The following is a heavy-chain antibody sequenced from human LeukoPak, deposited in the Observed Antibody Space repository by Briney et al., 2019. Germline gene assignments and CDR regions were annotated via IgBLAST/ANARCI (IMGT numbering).Heavy chain of an antibody. CDR2: IFSDGST. J-gene: IGHJ4*02. CDR1: GFTVSSNY. V-gene: IGHV3-53*01. CDR3: ARAPTSVIPEY. D-gene: IGHD4-17*01. Sequence: GGSLRLSCAASGFTVSSNYMSWVRQAPGKGLEWVSNIFSDGSTYYADSVKGRFTISRDYSKNTLYLQMNSLRAEDTAVYYCARAPTSVIPEYCGQGTLVTVSS.